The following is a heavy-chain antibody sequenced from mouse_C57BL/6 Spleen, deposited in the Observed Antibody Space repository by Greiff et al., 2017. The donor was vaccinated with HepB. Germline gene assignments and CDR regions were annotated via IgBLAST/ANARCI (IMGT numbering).Heavy chain of an antibody. D-gene: IGHD1-1*01. Sequence: QVQLKQSGPELVKPGASVKISCKASGYAFSSSWMNWVKQRPGKGLEWIGRIYPGDGDTNYNGKFKGKATLTADKSSSTAYMQLSSLTSEDSAVYFWARNYGSSYGFAYWGQGTLVTVSA. CDR1: GYAFSSSW. CDR2: IYPGDGDT. CDR3: ARNYGSSYGFAY. J-gene: IGHJ3*01. V-gene: IGHV1-82*01.